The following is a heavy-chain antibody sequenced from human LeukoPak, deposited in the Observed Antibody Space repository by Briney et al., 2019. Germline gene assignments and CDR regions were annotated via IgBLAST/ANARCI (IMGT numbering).Heavy chain of an antibody. CDR2: INHSGST. CDR1: GGSFSGYY. D-gene: IGHD5-18*01. V-gene: IGHV4-34*01. J-gene: IGHJ4*02. CDR3: ARSLDTAMAGDEDY. Sequence: PSETLSLTCAVYGGSFSGYYWSWIRQPPGKGLEWIGEINHSGSTNYNPSLKSRVTISVDTSKNQFSLKLSSVTAADTAVYYCARSLDTAMAGDEDYWGQGTLVTVSS.